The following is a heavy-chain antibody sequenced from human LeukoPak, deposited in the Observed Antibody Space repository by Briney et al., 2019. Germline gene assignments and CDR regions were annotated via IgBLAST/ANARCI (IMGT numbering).Heavy chain of an antibody. CDR2: ISGSGGST. CDR1: GFTFSSYA. V-gene: IGHV3-23*01. Sequence: GGSLRLSCAASGFTFSSYAMSWVRQAPGKGLEWVSAISGSGGSTYYADSVKGRFTISRDNSRNTLYLQMNSPRAEDTAVYYCAILPGYSSGWYEVNYWGQGTLVTVSS. CDR3: AILPGYSSGWYEVNY. D-gene: IGHD6-13*01. J-gene: IGHJ4*02.